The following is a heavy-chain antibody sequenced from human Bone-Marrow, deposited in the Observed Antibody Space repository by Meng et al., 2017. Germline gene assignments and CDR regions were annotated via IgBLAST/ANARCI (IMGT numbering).Heavy chain of an antibody. CDR1: GFTFSSYW. J-gene: IGHJ4*02. D-gene: IGHD3-16*01. V-gene: IGHV3-15*01. Sequence: GESLKISCAASGFTFSSYWMSWVRQAPGKGLEWVGRIKSKTDGGTTDYAAPVKGRFTISRDDSKNTLYLQMNSLKTEDTAVYYCTTDYRAYMIGGWGQGTLVTVSS. CDR3: TTDYRAYMIGG. CDR2: IKSKTDGGTT.